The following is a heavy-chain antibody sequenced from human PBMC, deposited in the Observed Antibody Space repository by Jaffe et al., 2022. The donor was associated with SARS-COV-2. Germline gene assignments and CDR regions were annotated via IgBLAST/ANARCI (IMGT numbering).Heavy chain of an antibody. CDR3: AKPLGMVRGVIILSYYYYGMDV. CDR2: ISGSGGST. V-gene: IGHV3-23*01. D-gene: IGHD3-10*01. J-gene: IGHJ6*02. Sequence: EVQLLESGGGLVQPGGSLRLSCAASGFTFSSYAMSWVRQAPGKGLEWVSAISGSGGSTYYADSVKGRFTISRDNSKNTLYLQMNSLRAEDTAVYYCAKPLGMVRGVIILSYYYYGMDVWGQGTTVTVSS. CDR1: GFTFSSYA.